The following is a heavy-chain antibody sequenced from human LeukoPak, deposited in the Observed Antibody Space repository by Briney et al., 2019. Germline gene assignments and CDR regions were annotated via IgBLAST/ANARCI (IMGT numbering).Heavy chain of an antibody. D-gene: IGHD2-2*01. V-gene: IGHV1-69*13. Sequence: ASVKVSCKASGYTFTSYAISWVRQAPGQGLEWMGGIIPIFGTANYAQKFQGRVTITADESTSTAYMELSSLRSEDTAVYYCASQYCSSTSCYPEYFQHWGQGTLVTVSS. CDR2: IIPIFGTA. J-gene: IGHJ1*01. CDR1: GYTFTSYA. CDR3: ASQYCSSTSCYPEYFQH.